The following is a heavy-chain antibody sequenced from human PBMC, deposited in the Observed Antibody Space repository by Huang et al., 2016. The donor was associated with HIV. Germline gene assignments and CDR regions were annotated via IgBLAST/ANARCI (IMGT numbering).Heavy chain of an antibody. J-gene: IGHJ4*02. V-gene: IGHV3-30*18. Sequence: VQLVESGGGVVQPGRSLRLACAASGFSFSPYGLHWVRQAPGKGLELVAVRSYDGSNKYYAHSVKGRFTISRDTSENKVYLQMNSLRHEDTAVYYCAKDGADEEWDIDYWGQGTLVTVSS. D-gene: IGHD1-26*01. CDR3: AKDGADEEWDIDY. CDR2: RSYDGSNK. CDR1: GFSFSPYG.